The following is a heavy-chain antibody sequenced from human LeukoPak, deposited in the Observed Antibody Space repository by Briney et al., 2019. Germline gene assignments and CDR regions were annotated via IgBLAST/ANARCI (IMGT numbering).Heavy chain of an antibody. J-gene: IGHJ5*02. V-gene: IGHV1-2*02. CDR2: INPNSGGT. CDR1: GYTFTGYY. D-gene: IGHD2-2*01. Sequence: GASVKVSGKASGYTFTGYYMHWVRQAPGQGLEWMGWINPNSGGTNYAQKFQGRVTMTRDTSISTAYMELSRLRSDDTAVYYCARGLRYCSSTSCLNWFDPWGQGTLVTVSS. CDR3: ARGLRYCSSTSCLNWFDP.